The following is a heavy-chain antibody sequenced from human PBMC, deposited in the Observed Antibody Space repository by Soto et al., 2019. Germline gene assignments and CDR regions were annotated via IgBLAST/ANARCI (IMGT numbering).Heavy chain of an antibody. CDR3: AKGGQLWLYWYFDL. CDR2: ISYDGSNK. Sequence: QVQLVESGGGVVQTGRSLRLSCAASGFTFSSYGMHWVRQAPGKGLEWVAVISYDGSNKYYADSVKGRFTISRDNSKNPLYLQMNSLRAEDSAVYYCAKGGQLWLYWYFDLWGRGTPVTVSS. V-gene: IGHV3-30*18. D-gene: IGHD5-18*01. J-gene: IGHJ2*01. CDR1: GFTFSSYG.